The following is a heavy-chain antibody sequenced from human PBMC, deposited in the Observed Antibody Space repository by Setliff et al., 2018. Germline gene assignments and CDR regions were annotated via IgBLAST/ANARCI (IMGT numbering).Heavy chain of an antibody. CDR1: EFTFSSYT. D-gene: IGHD2-15*01. V-gene: IGHV3-21*01. CDR2: IISSGSHI. CDR3: TRDYGFCSGGSCSYYGMDV. Sequence: GGSLRLSCAGSEFTFSSYTMNWVRQAPGKGLEWVSSIISSGSHIYYADSVKGRFTSSRDNAKNSLYLQMNSLRADDTAVYYCTRDYGFCSGGSCSYYGMDVWGQGTTVTVSS. J-gene: IGHJ6*02.